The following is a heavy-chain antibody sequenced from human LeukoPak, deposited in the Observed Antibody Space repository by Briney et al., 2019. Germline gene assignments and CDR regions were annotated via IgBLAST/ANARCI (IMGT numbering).Heavy chain of an antibody. D-gene: IGHD2-2*01. Sequence: SETLSLTCAVSGYSISSGYFWGWIRQPPGKGLEWIGSICHSGSTYYNPSLKSRVTISVDTSKNQFSLKLRFVTAADTAVYYCARRLGYCSSTSCYAENWFDPWGQGTLVTVSS. CDR2: ICHSGST. V-gene: IGHV4-38-2*01. CDR1: GYSISSGYF. J-gene: IGHJ5*02. CDR3: ARRLGYCSSTSCYAENWFDP.